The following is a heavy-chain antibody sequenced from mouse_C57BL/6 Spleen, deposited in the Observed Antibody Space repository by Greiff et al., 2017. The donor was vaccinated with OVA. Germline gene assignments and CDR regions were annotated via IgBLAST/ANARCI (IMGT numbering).Heavy chain of an antibody. CDR3: ARMSYDYDEGYAMGY. Sequence: QVQLKESGAELVKPGASVKMSCKASGYTFTTYPIEWMKQNHGKSLEWIGNFHPYNDDTKYNEKFKGKATLTVEKSSSTVYLELSRLTSDDSAVYYCARMSYDYDEGYAMGYWGQGTSVTVSS. CDR1: GYTFTTYP. CDR2: FHPYNDDT. J-gene: IGHJ4*01. D-gene: IGHD2-4*01. V-gene: IGHV1-47*01.